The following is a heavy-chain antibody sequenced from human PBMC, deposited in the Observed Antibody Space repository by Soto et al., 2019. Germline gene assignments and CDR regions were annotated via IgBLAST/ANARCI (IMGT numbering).Heavy chain of an antibody. V-gene: IGHV1-69*13. J-gene: IGHJ6*02. CDR3: ARSPYYYDSSAQTSSYYYYYGMDV. D-gene: IGHD3-22*01. CDR2: INPIFGTA. CDR1: GYTFTSYY. Sequence: GASVKVSCKASGYTFTSYYMHWVRQAPGQGLERMGIINPIFGTANYAQKFQGRVTITADESTSTAYMELSSLRSEDTAVYYCARSPYYYDSSAQTSSYYYYYGMDVWGQGTTVTVSS.